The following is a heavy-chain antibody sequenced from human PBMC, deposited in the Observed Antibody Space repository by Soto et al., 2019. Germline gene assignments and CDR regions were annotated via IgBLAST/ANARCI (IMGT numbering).Heavy chain of an antibody. CDR2: IKSKTDGGTT. CDR3: TTDWARAAPYKLERRPY. V-gene: IGHV3-15*07. D-gene: IGHD1-1*01. J-gene: IGHJ4*02. Sequence: PGGSLRLSCAASGFTFSNAWMNWVRQAPGKGLEWVGRIKSKTDGGTTDYAAPVKGRFTISRDDSKNTLYLQMNSLKTEDTAVYYCTTDWARAAPYKLERRPYWGQGTLVTVSS. CDR1: GFTFSNAW.